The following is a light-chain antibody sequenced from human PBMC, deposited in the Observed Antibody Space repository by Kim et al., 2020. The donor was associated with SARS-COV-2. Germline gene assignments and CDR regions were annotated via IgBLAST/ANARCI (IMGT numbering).Light chain of an antibody. V-gene: IGKV1-9*01. CDR1: QGISSY. Sequence: SVGDSVTITCRASQGISSYLAWYQQKPGKAPKLLIYAASTLQSGVPSRFSGSGSGTEFTLTISSLQPEDFATYYCQQLNSYPPWTFGQGTKVDIK. CDR2: AAS. CDR3: QQLNSYPPWT. J-gene: IGKJ1*01.